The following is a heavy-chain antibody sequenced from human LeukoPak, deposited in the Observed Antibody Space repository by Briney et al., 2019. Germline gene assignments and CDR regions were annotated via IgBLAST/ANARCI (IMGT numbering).Heavy chain of an antibody. Sequence: PSETLSLTCAVSPYSISSGYYWGWIRQSPGTGLEWIGSIYRNGSALYNPSLKSRVTISVDTSKNQFSLKLSSVTAADTAVYYCARVPYYDATGYLLPLFDYWGQGTLVTVSS. CDR1: PYSISSGYY. D-gene: IGHD3-22*01. CDR2: IYRNGSA. V-gene: IGHV4-38-2*01. CDR3: ARVPYYDATGYLLPLFDY. J-gene: IGHJ4*02.